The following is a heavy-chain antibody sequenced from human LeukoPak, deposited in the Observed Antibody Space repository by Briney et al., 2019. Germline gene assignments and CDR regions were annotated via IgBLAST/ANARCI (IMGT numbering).Heavy chain of an antibody. CDR3: ARATQEAHGYFDL. V-gene: IGHV3-21*04. J-gene: IGHJ2*01. CDR2: ISSSSSYI. CDR1: GFTFSTYN. Sequence: PGGSLRLSCAASGFTFSTYNMNWVRQAPGKGLEWVSSISSSSSYIYYTDSVRGRFTISRDNAKNSLYLQMNSLRAEDTAVYYCARATQEAHGYFDLWGRGTLVTVSS.